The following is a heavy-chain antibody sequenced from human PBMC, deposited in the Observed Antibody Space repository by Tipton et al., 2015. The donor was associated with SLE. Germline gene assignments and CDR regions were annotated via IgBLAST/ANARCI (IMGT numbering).Heavy chain of an antibody. J-gene: IGHJ4*02. CDR2: INHSGST. V-gene: IGHV4-34*01. CDR1: GGSFSGYY. Sequence: TLSLTCAVYGGSFSGYYWSWIRQSPGKGLEWIGEINHSGSTNYNPSLKSRVTISVDTSKNQFSLKLSSVTAADTAVYYCARDSRWRDTYSGSSRLDYWGQGTLVNVSS. CDR3: ARDSRWRDTYSGSSRLDY. D-gene: IGHD6-6*01.